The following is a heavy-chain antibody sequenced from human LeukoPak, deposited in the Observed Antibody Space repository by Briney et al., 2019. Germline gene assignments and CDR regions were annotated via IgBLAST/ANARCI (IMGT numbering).Heavy chain of an antibody. CDR3: VRGNIVVAATDY. D-gene: IGHD6-19*01. Sequence: GGSLRLSCAASGFTFSSYSMHWVRQAPGKGLVCVSRISSCGSIINYAASVTGRFTISRDNPKNTLYQQMNSLRAEDTAVYYCVRGNIVVAATDYWGQGTLVTVSS. CDR1: GFTFSSYS. CDR2: ISSCGSII. V-gene: IGHV3-74*01. J-gene: IGHJ4*02.